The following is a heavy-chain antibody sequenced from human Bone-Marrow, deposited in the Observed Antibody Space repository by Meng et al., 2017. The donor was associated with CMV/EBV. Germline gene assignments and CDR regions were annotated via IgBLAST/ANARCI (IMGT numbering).Heavy chain of an antibody. CDR3: ASSKGFWSGFEDDFDY. Sequence: GGSLRLSCAASGFTFSSYSMNWVRQAPGKGLEWVSSISSSSSYIYYADSVKGRFTISRDNAKNSLYLQMNSLRAEDTAVYYCASSKGFWSGFEDDFDYWGQGTLVTVSS. CDR2: ISSSSSYI. V-gene: IGHV3-21*01. J-gene: IGHJ4*02. D-gene: IGHD3-3*01. CDR1: GFTFSSYS.